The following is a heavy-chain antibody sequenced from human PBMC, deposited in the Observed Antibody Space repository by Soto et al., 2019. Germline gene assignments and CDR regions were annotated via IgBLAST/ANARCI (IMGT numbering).Heavy chain of an antibody. J-gene: IGHJ5*02. Sequence: GGSLRLSCAASGFTFSSYGMHWVRQAPGKGLEWVAVIWYDGSNKYYADSVRGRFTISRDNSEKTLYLQMNSLRAEDTATYFCATAYYDNRGFQDRWGQGTLVTVSS. CDR3: ATAYYDNRGFQDR. D-gene: IGHD3-22*01. CDR2: IWYDGSNK. CDR1: GFTFSSYG. V-gene: IGHV3-33*01.